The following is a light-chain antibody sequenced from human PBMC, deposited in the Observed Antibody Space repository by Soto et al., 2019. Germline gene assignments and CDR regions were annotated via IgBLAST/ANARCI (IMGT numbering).Light chain of an antibody. Sequence: EPVLTQSPGTLSLSPGERATLSCRASQSVSSYLAWYQQKPGQAPRLLIYDASNRATGIPARFSGSGSGTDFTLTISSLEPEDFAVYYCQQRSNWQTFGQGTKVDIK. J-gene: IGKJ1*01. CDR2: DAS. V-gene: IGKV3-11*01. CDR3: QQRSNWQT. CDR1: QSVSSY.